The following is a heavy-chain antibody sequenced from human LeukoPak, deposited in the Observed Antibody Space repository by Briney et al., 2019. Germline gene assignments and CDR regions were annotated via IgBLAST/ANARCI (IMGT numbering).Heavy chain of an antibody. CDR2: TYYSGST. V-gene: IGHV4-31*03. CDR3: ARPPLLDY. CDR1: AGSLTRGGYY. J-gene: IGHJ4*02. Sequence: PSQTLSPTRTLSAGSLTRGGYYRSWIRQHPGKGLEWIGHTYYSGSTYYNPYLKSRDTISVDKSKNQFSLKLSSVTAADTAVYYCARPPLLDYWGQGTLVTVSS.